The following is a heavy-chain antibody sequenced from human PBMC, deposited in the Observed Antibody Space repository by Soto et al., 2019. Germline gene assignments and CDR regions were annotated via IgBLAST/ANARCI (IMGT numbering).Heavy chain of an antibody. J-gene: IGHJ5*02. CDR1: GGTFSSYA. CDR3: ARDFQANNWNLNWFDP. V-gene: IGHV1-69*06. Sequence: ASVKVSCKASGGTFSSYAISWVRQAPGQGLEWMGGITPIFGTANYAQKFQGRVTITADKSTSTAYMELSSLRSEDTAVYYCARDFQANNWNLNWFDPWGQGTLVTVSS. CDR2: ITPIFGTA. D-gene: IGHD1-7*01.